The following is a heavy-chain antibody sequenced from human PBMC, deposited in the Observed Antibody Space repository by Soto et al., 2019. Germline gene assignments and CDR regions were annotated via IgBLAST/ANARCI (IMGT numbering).Heavy chain of an antibody. CDR2: VTHDGTLY. V-gene: IGHV3-30*18. Sequence: QVQLVESGGGVVQPGRSLRLSCVASGFTFSSCAMHWVRQVPGKGLEWLAVVTHDGTLYPYADSVKGRFSISRDNSRKKLYLQMIGLRPEDTAVYYCVKDRSDTWSFDYWGQGTLVTVSS. J-gene: IGHJ4*02. D-gene: IGHD2-8*02. CDR3: VKDRSDTWSFDY. CDR1: GFTFSSCA.